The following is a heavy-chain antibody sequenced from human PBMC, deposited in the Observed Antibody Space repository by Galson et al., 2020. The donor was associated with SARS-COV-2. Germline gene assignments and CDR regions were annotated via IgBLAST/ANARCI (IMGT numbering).Heavy chain of an antibody. CDR1: GGSISSNSYY. V-gene: IGHV4-39*07. CDR3: ARNPLFYYDSGGYYDGMDV. D-gene: IGHD3-22*01. CDR2: VFYSGKS. J-gene: IGHJ6*02. Sequence: SETLSLTCTVSGGSISSNSYYWDWIRQPPGKGLEWIASVFYSGKSYYNPSLKSRVPISIDTSKNQFSLKLSSVTAADTAVYYCARNPLFYYDSGGYYDGMDVWGQGTTVTVSS.